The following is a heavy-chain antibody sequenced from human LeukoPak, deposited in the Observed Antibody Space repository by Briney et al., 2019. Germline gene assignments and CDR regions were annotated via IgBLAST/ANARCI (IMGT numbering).Heavy chain of an antibody. CDR1: GYTFTGYY. CDR3: ARDLGYCSSTSCYLGFDP. V-gene: IGHV1-2*02. Sequence: ASVKVSCKASGYTFTGYYMHWVRQAPGQGLEWMGWINPNSGDTNYAQKFQGRVTMTRDTSISTAYMELSRLRSDDTAVYYCARDLGYCSSTSCYLGFDPWGQGTLVTVSS. J-gene: IGHJ5*02. CDR2: INPNSGDT. D-gene: IGHD2-2*01.